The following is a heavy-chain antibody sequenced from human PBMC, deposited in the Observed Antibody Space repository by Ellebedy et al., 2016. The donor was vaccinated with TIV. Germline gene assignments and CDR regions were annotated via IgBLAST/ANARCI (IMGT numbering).Heavy chain of an antibody. CDR2: LGPSGYT. CDR1: GFTLSTHD. CDR3: ARDPTYGGNSRYWYFDL. J-gene: IGHJ2*01. D-gene: IGHD4-23*01. Sequence: GGSLRLXXAASGFTLSTHDMHWVRQVAGKGLEWVSVLGPSGYTFYSGSVKGRFTISRDSAKNSLYLQMNSLGVGDTAVYYCARDPTYGGNSRYWYFDLWGRGTLVTVSS. V-gene: IGHV3-13*04.